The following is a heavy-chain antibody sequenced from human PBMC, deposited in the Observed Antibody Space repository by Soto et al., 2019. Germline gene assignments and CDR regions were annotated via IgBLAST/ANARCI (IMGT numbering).Heavy chain of an antibody. CDR2: IRPITDIP. J-gene: IGHJ5*02. Sequence: QLVQSGAEVRKPGSSVKVSCKASGGTFNTYTITWMRQAPGQGLEWMGRIRPITDIPDYAQNFKGRVTNTAVKSTPTPYPEMRLRRSEDRAIVYFVLAMCFVGICFFDLWGQATLSSVSS. CDR3: VLAMCFVGICFFDL. D-gene: IGHD1-20*01. CDR1: GGTFNTYT. V-gene: IGHV1-69*02.